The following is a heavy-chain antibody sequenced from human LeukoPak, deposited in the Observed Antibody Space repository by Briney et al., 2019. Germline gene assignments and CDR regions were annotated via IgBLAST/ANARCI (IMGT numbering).Heavy chain of an antibody. CDR3: ARGRNVLRFLEWLSERAFDY. D-gene: IGHD3-3*01. Sequence: SETLSLTCTVSGGSISSGSYYWSWIRQPAGKGLEWIGRIYTSGSTNYNPSLKSRVTISVDTSKNQFSLKLSSVTAADTAVYYCARGRNVLRFLEWLSERAFDYWGQGTLVTVSS. V-gene: IGHV4-61*02. CDR1: GGSISSGSYY. CDR2: IYTSGST. J-gene: IGHJ4*02.